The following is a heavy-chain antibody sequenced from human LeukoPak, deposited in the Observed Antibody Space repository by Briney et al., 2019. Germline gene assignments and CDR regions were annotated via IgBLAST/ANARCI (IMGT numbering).Heavy chain of an antibody. CDR2: IYYSGST. V-gene: IGHV4-39*01. CDR1: GGSISSSSYY. J-gene: IGHJ4*02. CDR3: ARVVVIAGYFDY. Sequence: SETLSLTCTVSGGSISSSSYYWGWIRQPPGKGLEWIGSIYYSGSTHYNPSLKSRVTISVDTSKNQFSLKLSSVTAADTAVYYCARVVVIAGYFDYWGQGTLVTVSS. D-gene: IGHD3-22*01.